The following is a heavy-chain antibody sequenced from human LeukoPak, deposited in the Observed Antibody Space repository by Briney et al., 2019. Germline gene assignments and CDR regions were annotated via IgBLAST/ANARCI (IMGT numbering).Heavy chain of an antibody. CDR2: ISYDGSNK. D-gene: IGHD3-22*01. J-gene: IGHJ4*02. CDR3: AKARHYYDSSGYTDY. CDR1: GFTFSSYG. Sequence: PGRSLRLSCAASGFTFSSYGTHWVRQAPGKGLEWVAVISYDGSNKYYADSVKGRFTISRDNSKNTLYLQMNSLRAEDTAVYYCAKARHYYDSSGYTDYWGQGTLVTVSS. V-gene: IGHV3-30*18.